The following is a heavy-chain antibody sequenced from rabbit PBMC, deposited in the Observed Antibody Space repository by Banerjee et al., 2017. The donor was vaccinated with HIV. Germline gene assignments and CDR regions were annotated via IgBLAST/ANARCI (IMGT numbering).Heavy chain of an antibody. CDR2: INTSSGNI. CDR1: GFSFSNKYV. V-gene: IGHV1S45*01. CDR3: ARDRGDWGYYFTL. J-gene: IGHJ4*01. Sequence: QEQLEESGGDLVKPEGSLTLTCTASGFSFSNKYVMCWVRQAPGKGLEWIACINTSSGNIVYATWAKGRFTISKTSWTTVTLQMTSLTAADTATYFCARDRGDWGYYFTLWGPGTLVTVS. D-gene: IGHD4-1*01.